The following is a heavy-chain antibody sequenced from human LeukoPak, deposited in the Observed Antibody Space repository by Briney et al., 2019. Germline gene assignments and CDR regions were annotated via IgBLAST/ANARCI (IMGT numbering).Heavy chain of an antibody. V-gene: IGHV3-30*18. CDR1: GFTFSSYG. Sequence: GRSLRLSCAASGFTFSSYGMHWVRQAPGKGLEWVAVISYDGSNKYYADSVKGRFTISRDNSKNTLYLQMNSLRAEDTAVYYCAKGLVGYYGSGTYGMDVWGQGTTVTVPS. CDR2: ISYDGSNK. J-gene: IGHJ6*02. CDR3: AKGLVGYYGSGTYGMDV. D-gene: IGHD3-10*01.